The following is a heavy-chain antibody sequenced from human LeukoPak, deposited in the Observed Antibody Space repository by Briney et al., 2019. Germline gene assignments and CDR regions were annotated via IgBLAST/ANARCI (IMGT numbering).Heavy chain of an antibody. Sequence: SETLSLTCTVSGGSISSGGYYWSWIRQHPGKGLEWIGYIYYSGSTYYNPSLKSRVTISVDTSKNQFSLKLSSVTAADTAVYYCARGSVADSFDYWDQGTLVTVSS. D-gene: IGHD6-19*01. CDR3: ARGSVADSFDY. CDR2: IYYSGST. CDR1: GGSISSGGYY. V-gene: IGHV4-31*03. J-gene: IGHJ4*02.